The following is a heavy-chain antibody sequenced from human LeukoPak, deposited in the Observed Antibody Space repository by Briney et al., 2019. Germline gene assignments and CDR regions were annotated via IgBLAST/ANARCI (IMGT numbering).Heavy chain of an antibody. CDR1: GYTFTSYG. J-gene: IGHJ3*02. V-gene: IGHV1-18*01. Sequence: ASVTVSCKASGYTFTSYGISWVRQAPGQGLEWMGWISAYNGNTSYAQKLQGRATMTTDTSTSTAYMELRSLRSDDTAVYYCARDGTSHRHDAFDIWGQGSMVTVSS. CDR3: ARDGTSHRHDAFDI. D-gene: IGHD2-2*01. CDR2: ISAYNGNT.